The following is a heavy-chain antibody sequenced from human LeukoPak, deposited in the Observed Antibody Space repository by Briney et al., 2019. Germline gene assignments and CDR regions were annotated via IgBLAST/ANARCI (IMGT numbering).Heavy chain of an antibody. V-gene: IGHV4-38-2*02. CDR3: ARGSGSTIFGVVTRANWFDP. Sequence: SETLSLTCTVSGGSISSYYWGWIRQPPGKGREWIGSIYHSGSTYYNPSLKSRVTISVDTSKNQFSLKLSSVTAADTAVYYCARGSGSTIFGVVTRANWFDPWGQGTLVTVSS. CDR2: IYHSGST. J-gene: IGHJ5*02. D-gene: IGHD3-3*01. CDR1: GGSISSYY.